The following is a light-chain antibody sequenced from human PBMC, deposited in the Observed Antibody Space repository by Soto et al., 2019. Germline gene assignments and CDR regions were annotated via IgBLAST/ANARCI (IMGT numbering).Light chain of an antibody. CDR3: QHRSNWPG. CDR2: QTS. Sequence: ETVLRQSPGTLSLSPGDRATLSCRASQTVGTNAVVWFQQKPGQAPRLVMYQTSARATGIPDRFSGSGSGTDFTLTISRLETEDFAVYYCQHRSNWPGFGQGTRLEIK. J-gene: IGKJ5*01. V-gene: IGKV3D-20*02. CDR1: QTVGTNA.